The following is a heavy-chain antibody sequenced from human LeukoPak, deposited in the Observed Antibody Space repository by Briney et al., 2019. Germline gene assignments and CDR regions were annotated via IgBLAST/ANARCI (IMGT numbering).Heavy chain of an antibody. V-gene: IGHV4-59*01. CDR1: GGSISKYY. CDR3: ARVKIAAAAGGAFDI. CDR2: IYYSGST. Sequence: PSETLSLTCTVSGGSISKYYWTWIRQPPGKGLEWIGYIYYSGSTNYNPSLKSRVTISVDTSKNQFSLKLSSVTAADTAVYYCARVKIAAAAGGAFDIWGQGTMVTVSS. D-gene: IGHD6-13*01. J-gene: IGHJ3*02.